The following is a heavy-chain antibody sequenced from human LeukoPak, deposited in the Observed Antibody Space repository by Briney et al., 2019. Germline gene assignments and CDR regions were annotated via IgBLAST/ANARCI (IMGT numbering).Heavy chain of an antibody. CDR3: ARRLATGGAFDI. Sequence: SQTLSLTCTVSGGSISSGDYYWSWIRQPPGKGLEWIGYIYYSGSTYYNPSLKSRVTISVDTSKNQFSLKLSSVTAADTAVYYCARRLATGGAFDIWGQGTMVTVSS. J-gene: IGHJ3*02. CDR1: GGSISSGDYY. CDR2: IYYSGST. D-gene: IGHD6-25*01. V-gene: IGHV4-30-4*08.